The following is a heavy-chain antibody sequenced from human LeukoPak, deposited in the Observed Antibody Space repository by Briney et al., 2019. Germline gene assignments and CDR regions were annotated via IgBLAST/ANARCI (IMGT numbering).Heavy chain of an antibody. D-gene: IGHD3-9*01. J-gene: IGHJ5*01. CDR2: IYSGGST. Sequence: RGSLRLSCAASGFTVSSNYMSWVRQAPGKGLEWVSVIYSGGSTYYADSVKGRFTISRDNSKNTLYLQMNSLRAEDTAVYYCVRDWDHFDFDSWGLGTLVTVSS. CDR1: GFTVSSNY. V-gene: IGHV3-66*01. CDR3: VRDWDHFDFDS.